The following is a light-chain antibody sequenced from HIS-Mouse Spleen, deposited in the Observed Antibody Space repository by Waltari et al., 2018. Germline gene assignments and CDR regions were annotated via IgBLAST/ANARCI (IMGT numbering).Light chain of an antibody. CDR2: DDS. CDR3: QVWDSSSDPV. Sequence: SYVLTQPPSVSVAPGQTARITCGGNNIGSKSVHWYQQKPGQAPVLVVYDDSDRPSGMPERFSGSNPGNTATRTISRVEAGDEADYYCQVWDSSSDPVFGTGTKVTVL. V-gene: IGLV3-21*02. J-gene: IGLJ1*01. CDR1: NIGSKS.